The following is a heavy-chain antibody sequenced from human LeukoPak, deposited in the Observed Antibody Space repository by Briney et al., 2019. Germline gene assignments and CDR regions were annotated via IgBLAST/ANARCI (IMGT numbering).Heavy chain of an antibody. D-gene: IGHD1-26*01. CDR3: ARHSYNYYGLDV. CDR2: IYYSGST. CDR1: GGSISSYY. V-gene: IGHV4-59*01. J-gene: IGHJ6*02. Sequence: SETLSLTCTVSGGSISSYYWSWIRQPPGKGLEWIGYIYYSGSTNYNPSLKSRVTISVDTSKNQFSLKLSSVTAADTAVYYCARHSYNYYGLDVWGQGTTITVSS.